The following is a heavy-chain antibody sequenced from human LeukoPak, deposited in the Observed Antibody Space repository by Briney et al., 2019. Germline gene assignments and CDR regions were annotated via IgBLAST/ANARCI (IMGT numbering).Heavy chain of an antibody. CDR3: AGARGGSSWFGLDY. D-gene: IGHD6-13*01. CDR2: IYYSGST. Sequence: SETLSLTCTVSGGSISSYYWSWIRQPPGKGLEWIGYIYYSGSTNYNPSLKSRVTISVDTSKNQFSLKLSSATAADTAVYYCAGARGGSSWFGLDYWGQGTLVTVSS. CDR1: GGSISSYY. J-gene: IGHJ4*02. V-gene: IGHV4-59*01.